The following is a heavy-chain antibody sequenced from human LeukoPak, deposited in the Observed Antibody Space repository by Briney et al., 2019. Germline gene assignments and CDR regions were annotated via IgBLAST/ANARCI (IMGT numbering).Heavy chain of an antibody. V-gene: IGHV3-21*01. Sequence: GGSLRLSCAASGFTFSSYSMNWVRQAPGKGLEWVSSISSSSSYIYYADSVKGRFTISRDNAKNSLYLQMNSLRAEDTAVYYCARDQGYYDFWSGYYPLYYFDYWGQGTLVTVSS. J-gene: IGHJ4*02. D-gene: IGHD3-3*01. CDR2: ISSSSSYI. CDR1: GFTFSSYS. CDR3: ARDQGYYDFWSGYYPLYYFDY.